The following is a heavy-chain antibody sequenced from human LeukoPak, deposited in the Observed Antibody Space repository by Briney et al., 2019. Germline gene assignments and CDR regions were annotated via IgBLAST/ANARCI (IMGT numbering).Heavy chain of an antibody. J-gene: IGHJ4*02. CDR2: LSDGGSIT. D-gene: IGHD3-10*01. CDR1: GFTFSDYA. V-gene: IGHV3-23*01. Sequence: GGSLRLSCAASGFTFSDYAMSWVRQAPGKGLEWVSTLSDGGSITYYADSVKGRFTISRDNSKNTLFLQMNSLRAEDTAVYYGAKYRGSGSNMARRVNFDYWGQGTLVTVSS. CDR3: AKYRGSGSNMARRVNFDY.